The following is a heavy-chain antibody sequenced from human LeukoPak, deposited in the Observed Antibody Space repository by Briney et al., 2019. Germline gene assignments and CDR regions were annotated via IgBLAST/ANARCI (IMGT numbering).Heavy chain of an antibody. Sequence: GGSLRLSCAASGFTFSSYWMSWVRQAPGKGLEWVSSISSSSNYIYNADSVEGRFTISRDNAKNSLYLQLNSLRAEDTAVYYCASGGFYCSSMSCPGDFWGQGTLVTVSS. CDR3: ASGGFYCSSMSCPGDF. D-gene: IGHD2-2*01. CDR2: ISSSSNYI. J-gene: IGHJ4*02. CDR1: GFTFSSYW. V-gene: IGHV3-21*01.